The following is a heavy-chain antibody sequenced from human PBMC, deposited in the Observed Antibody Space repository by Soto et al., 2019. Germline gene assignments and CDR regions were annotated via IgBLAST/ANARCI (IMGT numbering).Heavy chain of an antibody. J-gene: IGHJ6*03. Sequence: KVSCKASGGSFTSYSFTWVRQAPGQGLEWMGRIIPIQGKANYALKFQDRVTITADRSTRTVYMELTSLRPEDTAVYFCAKSLLFVDHGYMDVWGKGTTVTVSS. D-gene: IGHD2-21*01. CDR3: AKSLLFVDHGYMDV. V-gene: IGHV1-69*02. CDR2: IIPIQGKA. CDR1: GGSFTSYS.